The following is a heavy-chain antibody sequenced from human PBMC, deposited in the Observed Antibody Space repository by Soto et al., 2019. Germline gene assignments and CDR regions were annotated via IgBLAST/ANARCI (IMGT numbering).Heavy chain of an antibody. D-gene: IGHD2-21*02. CDR1: GGTFSSYA. V-gene: IGHV1-69*13. J-gene: IGHJ4*02. CDR2: IIPIFGTA. Sequence: GASVKVSCKASGGTFSSYAISWVRQAPGQGLEWMGGIIPIFGTANYAQKFQGRVTITADESTSTACMELSSLRSEDTAVYYCARFDTPDGGNSEVPYWGQGTLVTVSS. CDR3: ARFDTPDGGNSEVPY.